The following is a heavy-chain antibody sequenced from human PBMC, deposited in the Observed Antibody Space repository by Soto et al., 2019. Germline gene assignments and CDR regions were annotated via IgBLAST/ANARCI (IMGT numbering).Heavy chain of an antibody. V-gene: IGHV3-64D*08. CDR3: VKDKGATIKKVTMDV. CDR2: ISNNGGTT. D-gene: IGHD2-21*02. Sequence: GGSLRLSCSGSGLTFSTYGLHWVRQTPGKGLEYLSSISNNGGTTGYADSVKGRFTISRDNSNNNLYHQMSSLTAEDTAVYYCVKDKGATIKKVTMDVWGQGTSVTVSS. CDR1: GLTFSTYG. J-gene: IGHJ6*02.